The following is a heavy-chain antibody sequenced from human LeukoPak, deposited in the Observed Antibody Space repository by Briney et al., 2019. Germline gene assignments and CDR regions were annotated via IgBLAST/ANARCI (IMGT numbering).Heavy chain of an antibody. V-gene: IGHV3-7*01. Sequence: GGSLRLSCAASGFTFSTHWMSWVRQAPGKGLEWVTNINPDGSGRHYVDSVEGRFTISRDNAKNSLFLQMDSLRAGDTAVYYCGREHSGYDWEWGQGTLVTVSS. CDR3: GREHSGYDWE. J-gene: IGHJ4*02. D-gene: IGHD5-12*01. CDR2: INPDGSGR. CDR1: GFTFSTHW.